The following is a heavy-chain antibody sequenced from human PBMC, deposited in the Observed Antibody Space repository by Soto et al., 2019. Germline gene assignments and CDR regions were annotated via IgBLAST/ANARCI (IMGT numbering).Heavy chain of an antibody. CDR1: GFSLSGGGVG. J-gene: IGHJ5*02. Sequence: QITLKESGPTLVKPTQTLTLTCTFSGFSLSGGGVGVGWIRQPPGKALQWVALIYWNDDKRYSPSLKRRLTITKDSSKTQVVLTMTNMDPDDTATYYCAHKMDTVDWFGPWGRGTLVTVSS. D-gene: IGHD5-18*01. CDR3: AHKMDTVDWFGP. CDR2: IYWNDDK. V-gene: IGHV2-5*01.